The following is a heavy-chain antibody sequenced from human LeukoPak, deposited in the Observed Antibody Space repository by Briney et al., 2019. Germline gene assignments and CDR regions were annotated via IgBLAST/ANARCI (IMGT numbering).Heavy chain of an antibody. CDR3: TRGGGSGYYFGIPRYYFDA. Sequence: SETLFLTCTVSGGSLEGLYWSWIRQSPEKGLEWIGNVFHTGVTSYNLSLKSRVTISVDTSRNQFSLTMTSMTAADTAIYYCTRGGGSGYYFGIPRYYFDARGQGVLVTVSS. CDR2: VFHTGVT. J-gene: IGHJ1*01. D-gene: IGHD3-22*01. CDR1: GGSLEGLY. V-gene: IGHV4-59*11.